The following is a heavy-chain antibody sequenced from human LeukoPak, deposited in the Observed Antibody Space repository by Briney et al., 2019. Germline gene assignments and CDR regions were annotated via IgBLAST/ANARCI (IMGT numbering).Heavy chain of an antibody. J-gene: IGHJ5*02. CDR1: GGSISSYY. D-gene: IGHD5-12*01. Sequence: SETLSLTCTVSGGSISSYYWSWIRQPAGKGLEWIGRIYTSGSTNYNPSLKSRVTMSVDRSKNQFSLNLSSVTAADTAVYYCARRLYSDYESWFDPWGQGTLVTVSS. V-gene: IGHV4-4*07. CDR3: ARRLYSDYESWFDP. CDR2: IYTSGST.